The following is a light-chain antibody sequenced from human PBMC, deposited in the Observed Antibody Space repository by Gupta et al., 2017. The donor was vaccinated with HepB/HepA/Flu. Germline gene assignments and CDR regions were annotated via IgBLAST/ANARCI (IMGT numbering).Light chain of an antibody. V-gene: IGKV2-28*01. Sequence: IVMTLPPLSLPLTPGEPASLSCRSSQSPLHSNGYNYLDWYLQKPGQSPQLLIYSGSNRASGVPDRFSGSKSGTDFTLKISRVEAEDVGVYYCMQALQTQWTFGQGTKVEIK. CDR1: QSPLHSNGYNY. J-gene: IGKJ1*01. CDR2: SGS. CDR3: MQALQTQWT.